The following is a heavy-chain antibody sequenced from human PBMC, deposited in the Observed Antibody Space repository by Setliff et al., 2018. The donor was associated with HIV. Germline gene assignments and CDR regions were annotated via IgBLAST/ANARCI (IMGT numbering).Heavy chain of an antibody. CDR3: ARVAVSGTP. CDR1: GGSFSSYP. CDR2: INPNTGGT. V-gene: IGHV1-2*02. J-gene: IGHJ4*02. D-gene: IGHD6-19*01. Sequence: ASVKVSCKASGGSFSSYPITWLRQAPGQGLEWMEWINPNTGGTNYSQTFQGRVTLTRDTSISTAYMELTGLTSDDTAVYYCARVAVSGTPWGQGTLVTVSS.